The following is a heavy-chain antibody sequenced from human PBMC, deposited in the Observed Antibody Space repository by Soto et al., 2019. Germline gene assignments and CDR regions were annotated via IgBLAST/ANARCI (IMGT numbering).Heavy chain of an antibody. CDR1: GFSLSTSGVG. CDR2: IYWDDDK. V-gene: IGHV2-5*02. Sequence: QITLKESGPTLVKPTQTLTLTCTFSGFSLSTSGVGVGWIRQPPGKALEWLALIYWDDDKRYSPSLKSSLTITKDTSKHPVVLTLTNMDPVDTATYYCAHQGGSGSARSWGQGTLVTVSS. D-gene: IGHD3-10*01. J-gene: IGHJ4*02. CDR3: AHQGGSGSARS.